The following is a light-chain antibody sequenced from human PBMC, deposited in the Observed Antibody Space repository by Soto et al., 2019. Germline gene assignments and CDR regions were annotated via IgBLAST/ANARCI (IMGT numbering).Light chain of an antibody. Sequence: EIVWTQSPATRSAFPGDRVTLSCRASQAVNTRLAWYQHKPGQAPRLLIYLTSNRAAGVPSRFSAWGSETDFTLTIGDVQPEDFAVYYCHQRQSWPRTFGQGTKVDIK. J-gene: IGKJ1*01. CDR2: LTS. CDR3: HQRQSWPRT. V-gene: IGKV3-11*01. CDR1: QAVNTR.